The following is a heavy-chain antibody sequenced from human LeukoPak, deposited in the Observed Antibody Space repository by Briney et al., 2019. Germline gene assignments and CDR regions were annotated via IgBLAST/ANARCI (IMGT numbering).Heavy chain of an antibody. J-gene: IGHJ4*02. D-gene: IGHD3-22*01. CDR1: GYTFTSYD. V-gene: IGHV1-8*01. CDR3: ARGYDSSGYYFDY. CDR2: MSPNSGNT. Sequence: ASVKVSCKASGYTFTSYDINWVRQATGQGLEWMGWMSPNSGNTGYAQKFQGRVTMTRNTSISTAYMELSSLRSEDTAVYYCARGYDSSGYYFDYWGQGTLVTVSS.